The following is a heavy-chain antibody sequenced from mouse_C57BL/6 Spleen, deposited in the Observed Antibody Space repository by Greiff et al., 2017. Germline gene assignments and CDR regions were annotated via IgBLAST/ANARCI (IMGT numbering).Heavy chain of an antibody. D-gene: IGHD2-3*01. CDR2: INPNNGGT. CDR3: ASGWLHPGRFAY. CDR1: GYTFTDYY. J-gene: IGHJ3*01. V-gene: IGHV1-26*01. Sequence: VQLQQSGPELVKPGASVKISCKASGYTFTDYYMNWVKQSHGKSLEWIGDINPNNGGTSYNQKFKGKATLTVDKSSSTAYMELRSLTSEDSAVYYCASGWLHPGRFAYWGQGTLVTVSA.